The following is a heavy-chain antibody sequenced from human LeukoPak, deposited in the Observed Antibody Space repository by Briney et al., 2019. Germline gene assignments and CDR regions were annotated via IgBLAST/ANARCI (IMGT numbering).Heavy chain of an antibody. V-gene: IGHV4-39*07. CDR3: ARVHLDIVVVVAATPLYYMDV. CDR2: IYYSGST. Sequence: ASETLSLTCTVSGGSISSSSYYWGWVRQPPGKGLEWIGSIYYSGSTYYNPSLKSRVTISVDTSKNQFSLKLSSVTAADTAVYYRARVHLDIVVVVAATPLYYMDVWGKGTTVTVSS. D-gene: IGHD2-15*01. CDR1: GGSISSSSYY. J-gene: IGHJ6*03.